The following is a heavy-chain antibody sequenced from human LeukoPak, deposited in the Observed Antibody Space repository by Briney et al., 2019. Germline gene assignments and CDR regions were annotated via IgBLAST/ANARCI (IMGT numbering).Heavy chain of an antibody. CDR2: SKGDATYT. D-gene: IGHD5-18*01. V-gene: IGHV3-74*01. J-gene: IGHJ4*02. CDR3: ARDSGYGYDY. CDR1: ALTLSNYW. Sequence: GGSLRLSFSASALTLSNYWVHSVRQARGKGVEWVSCSKGDATYTPYADSVESLFSISRDNEKNTLYLQMNSLRADVSAVYYCARDSGYGYDYWGQGTLVTVSS.